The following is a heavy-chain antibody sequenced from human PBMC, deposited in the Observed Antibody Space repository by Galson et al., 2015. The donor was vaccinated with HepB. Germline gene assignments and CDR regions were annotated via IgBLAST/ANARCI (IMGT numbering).Heavy chain of an antibody. J-gene: IGHJ6*02. CDR2: ISSTSRTI. Sequence: SLRLSCAASGFTFTSHSLNWVRQAPGRGLEWISYISSTSRTIHYADSVKGRFTVSRDNAKDFMFLQMSSLRDEDTAVYYCTRDPYDYVWGSYRVAFLGDVWGQGTTVIVSS. CDR1: GFTFTSHS. V-gene: IGHV3-48*02. CDR3: TRDPYDYVWGSYRVAFLGDV. D-gene: IGHD3-16*02.